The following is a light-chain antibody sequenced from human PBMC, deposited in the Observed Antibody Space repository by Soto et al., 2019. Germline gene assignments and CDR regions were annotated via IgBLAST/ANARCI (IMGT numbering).Light chain of an antibody. CDR3: QSYDSSLSGLGV. CDR2: GNS. Sequence: QSVLTQPPSVSGAPGQRVTISCTGSSSNIGAGYDVHWYQQLPGTAPKLLIYGNSNRPSGVPDRFSGSKSGTSASLAITGLQAEDEADYYCQSYDSSLSGLGVFGGATKLTVL. CDR1: SSNIGAGYD. J-gene: IGLJ3*02. V-gene: IGLV1-40*01.